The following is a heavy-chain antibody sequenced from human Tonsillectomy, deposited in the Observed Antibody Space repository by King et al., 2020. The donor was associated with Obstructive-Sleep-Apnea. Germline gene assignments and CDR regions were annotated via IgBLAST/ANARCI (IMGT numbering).Heavy chain of an antibody. CDR3: ATVAVATATFYFDY. V-gene: IGHV1-2*02. D-gene: IGHD1-26*01. CDR2: INPDSGGT. J-gene: IGHJ4*02. Sequence: QLVQSGAEVKKPGASVKVSCKASGYTFTGYYMHWVRQAPGQGLELMGWINPDSGGTSYAQKFQGRVTMTRDTSFSTAYMELSRLTSDDTAVYYCATVAVATATFYFDYWGQGTPVTVSS. CDR1: GYTFTGYY.